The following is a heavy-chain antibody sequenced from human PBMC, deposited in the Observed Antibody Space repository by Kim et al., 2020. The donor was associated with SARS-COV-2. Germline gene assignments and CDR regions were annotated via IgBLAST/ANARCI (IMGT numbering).Heavy chain of an antibody. V-gene: IGHV4-39*07. D-gene: IGHD3-10*01. CDR1: GGSISSSSYY. CDR2: IYYSWST. CDR3: ARDSPSGSLSVPFDP. Sequence: SETLSLTCTVSGGSISSSSYYWGWIRQPPGKGLEWIGSIYYSWSTYYNPSLKSRVTISVDTSKNQFSLKLSSVTAADTAVYYCARDSPSGSLSVPFDPWGQGTLVTVSS. J-gene: IGHJ5*02.